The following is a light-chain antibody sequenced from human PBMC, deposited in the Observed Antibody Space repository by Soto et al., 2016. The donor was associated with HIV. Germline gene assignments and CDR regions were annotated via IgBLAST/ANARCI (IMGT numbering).Light chain of an antibody. CDR2: AAS. CDR3: QQYYSYPPT. CDR1: QGISSY. Sequence: AIRMTQSPSPFSASTGDRVTITCRANQGISSYLAWYQQKPGKAPKFLIYAASTLQSGVPSRFSGSGSGTDFTLTISCLQSEDFATYYCQQYYSYPPTFGQGTKVEV. V-gene: IGKV1-8*01. J-gene: IGKJ1*01.